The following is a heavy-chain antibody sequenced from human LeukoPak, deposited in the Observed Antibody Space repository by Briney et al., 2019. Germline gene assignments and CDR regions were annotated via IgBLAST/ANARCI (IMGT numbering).Heavy chain of an antibody. CDR1: GGSISSSSYY. J-gene: IGHJ4*02. CDR3: AREYDSSGDWAGSPKRFDY. CDR2: LYYSGST. D-gene: IGHD3-22*01. V-gene: IGHV4-39*07. Sequence: SETLSLTCTVSGGSISSSSYYWGGIRQPPGKGLEWIRILYYSGSTYYNPSVKSRVTISVDTSKNQFSLKLSSVTAADTAVYYCAREYDSSGDWAGSPKRFDYWGQGTLVTVSS.